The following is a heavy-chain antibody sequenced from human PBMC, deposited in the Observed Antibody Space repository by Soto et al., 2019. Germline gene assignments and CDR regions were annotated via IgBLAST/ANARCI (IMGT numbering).Heavy chain of an antibody. CDR1: GGTFSSYA. V-gene: IGHV1-69*13. D-gene: IGHD2-2*02. CDR2: IIPIFGTA. CDR3: ARDLGYCSSTSCYISDDDFDI. Sequence: SVKVSCKASGGTFSSYAISWVRQAPGQGLEWMGGIIPIFGTANYAQKFQGRVTITADESTSTAYTELSSLGSEDTAVYYCARDLGYCSSTSCYISDDDFDIWGQGTMVTVSS. J-gene: IGHJ3*02.